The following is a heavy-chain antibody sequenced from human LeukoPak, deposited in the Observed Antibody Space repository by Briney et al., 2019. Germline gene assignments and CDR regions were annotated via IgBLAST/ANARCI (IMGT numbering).Heavy chain of an antibody. J-gene: IGHJ4*02. D-gene: IGHD6-6*01. CDR3: ARHVGPEYSQPFDY. Sequence: LGESLKISCKGSGYSFTSYWIGWVRQMPGKGLEWMGIIYPGDSDTRYSPSFQGQVTLPADKSISTAYLQWSSLKASDTAMYYCARHVGPEYSQPFDYWGQGTLVTVSS. CDR2: IYPGDSDT. CDR1: GYSFTSYW. V-gene: IGHV5-51*01.